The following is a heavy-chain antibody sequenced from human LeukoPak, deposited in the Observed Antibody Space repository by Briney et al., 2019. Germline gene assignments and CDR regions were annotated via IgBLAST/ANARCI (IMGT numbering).Heavy chain of an antibody. CDR2: INPQRGST. CDR3: ARSTLIMIRGAVDY. V-gene: IGHV1-2*02. CDR1: GYTFIDHY. Sequence: ASVKVSCKTSGYTFIDHYIHWIRQTPRRGLEWLGWINPQRGSTDSAQNFQGRLTMTRDTSINTAYMELFSLTSDDTAIYYCARSTLIMIRGAVDYWGQGSLVAVSS. J-gene: IGHJ4*02. D-gene: IGHD3-10*01.